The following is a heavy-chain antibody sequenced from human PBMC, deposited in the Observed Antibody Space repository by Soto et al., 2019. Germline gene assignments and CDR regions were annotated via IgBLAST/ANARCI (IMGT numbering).Heavy chain of an antibody. D-gene: IGHD2-8*01. CDR3: ATDLCTNGVCPYTAMVNY. J-gene: IGHJ4*02. Sequence: ASVKVSCKVSGYTLTELSMHWVRQAPGKGLEWMGGFDPEDGETIYAQKFQGRVTMTEDTSTDTAYMELSSLRSEDTAVYYCATDLCTNGVCPYTAMVNYWGQGTLVTVSS. CDR2: FDPEDGET. CDR1: GYTLTELS. V-gene: IGHV1-24*01.